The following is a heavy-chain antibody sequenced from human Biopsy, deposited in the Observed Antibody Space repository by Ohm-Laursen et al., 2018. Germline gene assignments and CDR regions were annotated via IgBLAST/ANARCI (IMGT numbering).Heavy chain of an antibody. V-gene: IGHV4-31*01. CDR1: GGSISSGGSY. CDR2: IFNSANT. D-gene: IGHD3-22*01. CDR3: ARGDYFDSNGYFWFDP. Sequence: TLSLTCTVSGGSISSGGSYWSWIRQRPGKGLEWIGYIFNSANTYYNPSLKNLITISGDTSKNQFSLKPNSVTAADTAVYYCARGDYFDSNGYFWFDPWGQGTLVTVSP. J-gene: IGHJ5*02.